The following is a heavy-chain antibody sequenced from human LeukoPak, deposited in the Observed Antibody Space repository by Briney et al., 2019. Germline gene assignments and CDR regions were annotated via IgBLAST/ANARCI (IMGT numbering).Heavy chain of an antibody. CDR1: GYTFTSYG. V-gene: IGHV1-18*01. CDR2: ISAYNGKT. D-gene: IGHD2-15*01. J-gene: IGHJ6*02. Sequence: ASVKVSCKASGYTFTSYGISWVRQAPGQGLEWMGWISAYNGKTNYAQKLQGRVTMTTDTSTSTAYMELRSLRSDDTAVYYCAREIHTPHCSRGSCYPYYYYYYGMDVWGQGTTVTVSS. CDR3: AREIHTPHCSRGSCYPYYYYYYGMDV.